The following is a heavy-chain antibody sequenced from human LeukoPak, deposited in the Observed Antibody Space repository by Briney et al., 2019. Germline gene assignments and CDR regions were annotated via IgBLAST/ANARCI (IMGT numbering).Heavy chain of an antibody. V-gene: IGHV1-69*05. CDR1: GGTFSSYA. CDR3: ARGGDGYTLYYFDY. J-gene: IGHJ4*02. Sequence: GASVKVSCKASGGTFSSYAISWVLQAPGQGLEWMGRIIPIFGTANYAQKFQGRVTITTDESTSTAYMELSSLRSEDTAVYYCARGGDGYTLYYFDYWGQGTLVTVSS. D-gene: IGHD5-24*01. CDR2: IIPIFGTA.